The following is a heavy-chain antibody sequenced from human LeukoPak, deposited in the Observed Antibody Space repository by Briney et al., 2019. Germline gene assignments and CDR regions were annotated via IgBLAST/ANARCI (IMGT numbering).Heavy chain of an antibody. CDR3: ARSDHLSIAAAGIFDY. D-gene: IGHD6-13*01. J-gene: IGHJ4*02. CDR2: ISSNGGST. CDR1: GFTFSSYA. Sequence: GGSLRLSCAASGFTFSSYAMHWVRQAPGKGLEYVSAISSNGGSTYYANSVKGRSTISRDNSKNTLYLQMGSLRAEDMAVYYCARSDHLSIAAAGIFDYWGQGTLVTVSS. V-gene: IGHV3-64*01.